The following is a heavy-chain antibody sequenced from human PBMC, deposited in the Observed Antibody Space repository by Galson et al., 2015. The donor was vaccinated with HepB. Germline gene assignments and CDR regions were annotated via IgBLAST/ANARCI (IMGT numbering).Heavy chain of an antibody. CDR3: ARTYYDFWSPTPYMDV. CDR1: GYTFTSYD. D-gene: IGHD3-3*01. Sequence: SVKVSCKASGYTFTSYDINWVRQATGQGLEWMGWMNPNSGNTGYAQKFQGRVTMTRNTSISTAYMELSSLRSEDTAVYYCARTYYDFWSPTPYMDVWGKGTTVTVSS. CDR2: MNPNSGNT. J-gene: IGHJ6*03. V-gene: IGHV1-8*01.